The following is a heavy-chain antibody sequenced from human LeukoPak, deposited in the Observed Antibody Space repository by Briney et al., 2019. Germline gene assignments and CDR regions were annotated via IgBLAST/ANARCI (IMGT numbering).Heavy chain of an antibody. V-gene: IGHV4-34*01. Sequence: PSETPSLTCAVYGGSFSGYYWSWIRQPPGKGLEWIGEINHSGSTNYNPSLKSRVTISVDTSKNQFSLKLSSVTAADTAVYYCARGTGSSSYYGMDVWGQGTTVTVSS. CDR1: GGSFSGYY. J-gene: IGHJ6*02. D-gene: IGHD6-6*01. CDR3: ARGTGSSSYYGMDV. CDR2: INHSGST.